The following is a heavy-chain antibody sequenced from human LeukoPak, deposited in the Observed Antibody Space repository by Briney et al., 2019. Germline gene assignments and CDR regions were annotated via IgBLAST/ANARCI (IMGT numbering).Heavy chain of an antibody. D-gene: IGHD2-2*02. J-gene: IGHJ5*02. CDR3: TSSYCSSTSCYKGENWFDP. V-gene: IGHV4-59*01. CDR2: IYYSGST. CDR1: GGSISSYY. Sequence: SETLSLTCTVSGGSISSYYWSWIRQPPGKGLEWIGYIYYSGSTNYNPSLKSRVTISVDTSKNQFSLKLSSVTAADTAVYYCTSSYCSSTSCYKGENWFDPWGQGTLVTVSS.